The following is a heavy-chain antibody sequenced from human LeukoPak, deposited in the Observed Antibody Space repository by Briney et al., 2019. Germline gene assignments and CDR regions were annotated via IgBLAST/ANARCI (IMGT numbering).Heavy chain of an antibody. CDR3: ARGPPAFGGVIARGDY. D-gene: IGHD3-16*02. J-gene: IGHJ4*02. V-gene: IGHV1-2*02. CDR1: GYTFTGYY. CDR2: INPNSGGT. Sequence: GASVKVSCKASGYTFTGYYMHWLRQAPGQGLEWMGWINPNSGGTNYAQKFQGRVTMTRDTSISPAYMELSRLRSDDTAVYYCARGPPAFGGVIARGDYWGQGTLVTVSS.